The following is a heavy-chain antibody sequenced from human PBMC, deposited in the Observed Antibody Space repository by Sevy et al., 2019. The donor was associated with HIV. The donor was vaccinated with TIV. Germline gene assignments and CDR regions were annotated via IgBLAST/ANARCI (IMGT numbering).Heavy chain of an antibody. CDR2: INHSGNT. CDR1: GGSFSTYY. CDR3: ARGGSLKYYYDSRGYYYRFDS. D-gene: IGHD3-22*01. V-gene: IGHV4-34*01. J-gene: IGHJ4*02. Sequence: SETLSLTCAVYGGSFSTYYWSWIRQPPGKGLEWIGEINHSGNTNYNPSLKSRVTISVDTSKNQFSLKLSSVTAADTAVYYCARGGSLKYYYDSRGYYYRFDSWGQGTLVTVSS.